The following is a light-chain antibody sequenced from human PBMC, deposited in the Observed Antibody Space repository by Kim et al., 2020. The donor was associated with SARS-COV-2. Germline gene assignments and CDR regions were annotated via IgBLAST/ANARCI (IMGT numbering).Light chain of an antibody. V-gene: IGLV1-44*01. Sequence: GQRVTISCSGRSSNVGSNTVNWYQQRPGTAPKLRIYSNNQRPSGVPDRFSGSKSGTSASLAISGLQSEDEADYYCAAWDDSLNGYVFGTGTKVTVL. J-gene: IGLJ1*01. CDR3: AAWDDSLNGYV. CDR2: SNN. CDR1: SSNVGSNT.